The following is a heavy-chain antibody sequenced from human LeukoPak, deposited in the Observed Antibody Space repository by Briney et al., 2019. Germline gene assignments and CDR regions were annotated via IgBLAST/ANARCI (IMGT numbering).Heavy chain of an antibody. CDR1: GFTFSSYA. CDR3: AKDRWSGYYTGTFVDY. CDR2: ISGSGGST. D-gene: IGHD3-3*01. J-gene: IGHJ4*02. Sequence: GGSLRLSCAASGFTFSSYAMSWVRQAPGKGLEWVSAISGSGGSTYYADSVKGRFTISRDNSKNTLYLQMNSLRAEDTAVYYCAKDRWSGYYTGTFVDYWGQGTLVTVSS. V-gene: IGHV3-23*01.